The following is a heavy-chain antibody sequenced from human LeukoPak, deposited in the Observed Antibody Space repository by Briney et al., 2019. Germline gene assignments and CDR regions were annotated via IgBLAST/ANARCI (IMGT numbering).Heavy chain of an antibody. Sequence: PSETLSLTCTVSGDSISSYYWSWIRQPPGKGLEWIGYIYYSGSTNYNPSLKSRVTISVDTSKNQFSLKLSSVTAADTAVYYCARVDTYYYDSSGYDDAFDIWGQGTMVTVSS. CDR2: IYYSGST. CDR1: GDSISSYY. CDR3: ARVDTYYYDSSGYDDAFDI. V-gene: IGHV4-59*01. D-gene: IGHD3-22*01. J-gene: IGHJ3*02.